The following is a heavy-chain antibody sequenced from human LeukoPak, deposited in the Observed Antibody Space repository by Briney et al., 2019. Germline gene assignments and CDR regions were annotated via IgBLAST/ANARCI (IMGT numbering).Heavy chain of an antibody. V-gene: IGHV4-39*07. J-gene: IGHJ4*02. CDR3: ARGMGYYDSSGYFDY. D-gene: IGHD3-22*01. CDR1: GGSIRSSSYY. CDR2: IYYSGST. Sequence: SETLSLTCTVSGGSIRSSSYYWGWIRQPPGKGLEWIGSIYYSGSTNYNPSLKSRVTISVDTSKNQFSLKLSSVTAADTAVYYCARGMGYYDSSGYFDYWGQGTLVTVSS.